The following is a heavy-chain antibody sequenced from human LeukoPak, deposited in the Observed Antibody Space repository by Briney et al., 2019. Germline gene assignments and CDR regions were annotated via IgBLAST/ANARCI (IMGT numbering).Heavy chain of an antibody. CDR3: ARDCDTNSRYSWFDP. Sequence: GRSLRLSCAASGFTFSSFGIHWVRQAPGKGLEWVAAIWSDGIKTYYGDSVKGRFTISRDTSRDTVYLQMNSLRAEDTAVYYCARDCDTNSRYSWFDPWGQGTLVTVSS. CDR1: GFTFSSFG. D-gene: IGHD6-13*01. J-gene: IGHJ5*02. V-gene: IGHV3-33*01. CDR2: IWSDGIKT.